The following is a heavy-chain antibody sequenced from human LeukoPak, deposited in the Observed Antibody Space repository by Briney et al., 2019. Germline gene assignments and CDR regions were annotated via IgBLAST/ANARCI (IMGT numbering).Heavy chain of an antibody. D-gene: IGHD2/OR15-2a*01. CDR3: ASLLTLYYYYGMDV. V-gene: IGHV3-66*01. J-gene: IGHJ6*02. Sequence: GGSLRLSCAASGFTVSSNYMSWVRQAPGKGLEWVSVIYSGGSTYYADSVKGRFTISRDNSKNTLYLQMNSLRAEDTAVYYCASLLTLYYYYGMDVWGQGTTVTVSS. CDR1: GFTVSSNY. CDR2: IYSGGST.